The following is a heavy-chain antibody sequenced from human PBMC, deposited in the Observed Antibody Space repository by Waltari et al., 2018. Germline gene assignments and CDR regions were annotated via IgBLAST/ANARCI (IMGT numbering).Heavy chain of an antibody. J-gene: IGHJ4*02. V-gene: IGHV3-30*01. D-gene: IGHD2-8*01. Sequence: QVQLVESGGGVVQPGRSLRLSCAASGFTFSTYTMHWVRQAPGKGLELVAVTSHDESHKDYADSVKGRFTISKDNSKNTLYLQMNSLSTEDTAMYYCARDDRDGLPDYFDFWGQGTLVTVSS. CDR2: TSHDESHK. CDR1: GFTFSTYT. CDR3: ARDDRDGLPDYFDF.